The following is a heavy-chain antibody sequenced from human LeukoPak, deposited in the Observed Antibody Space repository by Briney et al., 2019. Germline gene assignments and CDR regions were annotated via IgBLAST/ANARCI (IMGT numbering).Heavy chain of an antibody. CDR3: AKWDEEKRSFDI. J-gene: IGHJ3*02. V-gene: IGHV4-59*08. CDR1: GGSITAVY. CDR2: IYHSGAN. D-gene: IGHD1-26*01. Sequence: SETLSLTCTVSGGSITAVYWNWIRQPPGKGLEWIGYIYHSGANNYNPSPNSRVTMAVDTSRSQFSLKLTSVTAADTAGYYCAKWDEEKRSFDIWGQGTMVTVSS.